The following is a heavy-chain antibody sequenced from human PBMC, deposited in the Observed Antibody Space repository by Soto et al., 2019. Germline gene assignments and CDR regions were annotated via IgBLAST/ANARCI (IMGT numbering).Heavy chain of an antibody. J-gene: IGHJ6*02. V-gene: IGHV4-34*01. CDR2: INHSGST. CDR1: GGYFRGSY. CDR3: ARRFGDYDILTGYYYYYGMDV. D-gene: IGHD3-9*01. Sequence: SATLSLTCAFYGGYFRGSYWSWIRQPPGKGLECIGEINHSGSTNYNPSLKSRVTISVDTSKNQFSLKLSSVTAADTAVYYCARRFGDYDILTGYYYYYGMDVWGQGTTVT.